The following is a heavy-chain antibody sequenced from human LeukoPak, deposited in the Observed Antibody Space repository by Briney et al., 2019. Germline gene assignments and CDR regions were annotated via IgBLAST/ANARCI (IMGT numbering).Heavy chain of an antibody. CDR3: AREYCSSTSCYEIDY. CDR1: GFTFSSYA. J-gene: IGHJ4*02. D-gene: IGHD2-2*01. CDR2: ISYDGSNK. Sequence: PGRSLRLSCAASGFTFSSYAMHWVRQAPGKGLEWVAVISYDGSNKYYADSVKGRFTISGDNSKNTLYLQMNSLRAEDTAVYYCAREYCSSTSCYEIDYWGQGTLVTVSS. V-gene: IGHV3-30-3*01.